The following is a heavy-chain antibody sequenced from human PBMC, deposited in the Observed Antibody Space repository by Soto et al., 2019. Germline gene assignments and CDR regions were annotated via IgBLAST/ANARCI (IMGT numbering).Heavy chain of an antibody. V-gene: IGHV1-2*04. J-gene: IGHJ6*03. CDR1: GDSFNDYY. D-gene: IGHD5-12*01. CDR2: INPNSGVT. CDR3: ARESGGATATLDYYYFYMDV. Sequence: ASVKVSCTYSGDSFNDYYLHWVRQAPGQGLEWMGWINPNSGVTKYAQKFQGWVTMTRDTSIRTVYMELSRLRSDDTAVYYCARESGGATATLDYYYFYMDVWGKGTTVTVSS.